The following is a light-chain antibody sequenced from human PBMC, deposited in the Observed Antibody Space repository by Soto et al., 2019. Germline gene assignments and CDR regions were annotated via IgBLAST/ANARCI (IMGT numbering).Light chain of an antibody. CDR1: ENIYTN. V-gene: IGKV3-15*01. CDR3: QQYNNWPWT. CDR2: GAS. Sequence: EIVLTQSPATLSLSPGQRATLSCRASENIYTNLAWYQQKPGQAPRLLIYGASTRATGFPARFSGSGSGTDFTLTISSLQSEDFAVYYCQQYNNWPWTFGQGTKVDIK. J-gene: IGKJ1*01.